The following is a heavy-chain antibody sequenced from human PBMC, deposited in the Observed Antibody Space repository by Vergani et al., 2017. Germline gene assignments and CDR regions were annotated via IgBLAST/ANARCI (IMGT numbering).Heavy chain of an antibody. CDR3: ARDRIVVVPAAILDYYYGMDV. Sequence: QVQLVQSGAEVKKPGASVKVSCKASGYTFTSYGISWVRQAPGQGLEWMGWISAYNGNTNYAQKLQGRVTMTTDTSTSTAYMELRSLRSDDTAVYYCARDRIVVVPAAILDYYYGMDVWGQGTTVTVSS. CDR1: GYTFTSYG. V-gene: IGHV1-18*04. J-gene: IGHJ6*02. D-gene: IGHD2-2*02. CDR2: ISAYNGNT.